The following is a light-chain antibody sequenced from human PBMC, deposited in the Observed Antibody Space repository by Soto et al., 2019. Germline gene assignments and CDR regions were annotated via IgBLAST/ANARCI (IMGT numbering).Light chain of an antibody. Sequence: EIVLTQSPGTLSLSPGERATLSCRASQSVSSTYLAWYQQKPGQAPCLLIYAASRRASGVPDRFSASGSGKDSTLTISGLEPEDFAVYYCQQYDSSPFTFGQGTRLDIK. CDR2: AAS. V-gene: IGKV3-20*01. J-gene: IGKJ5*01. CDR3: QQYDSSPFT. CDR1: QSVSSTY.